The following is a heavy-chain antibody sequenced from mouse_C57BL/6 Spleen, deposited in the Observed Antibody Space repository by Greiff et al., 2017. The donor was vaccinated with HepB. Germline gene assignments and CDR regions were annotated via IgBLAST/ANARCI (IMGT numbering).Heavy chain of an antibody. CDR3: ARSAYDYDVPAWVAY. CDR1: GYTFTSYW. D-gene: IGHD2-4*01. J-gene: IGHJ3*01. Sequence: QVQLKESGAELVKPGASVKLSCKASGYTFTSYWMHWVKQRPGQGLEWIGMIHPNSGSTNYNEKFKSKATLTVDKSSSTAYMQLCSLTSEDSAVYYCARSAYDYDVPAWVAYWGQGTLVTVSA. V-gene: IGHV1-64*01. CDR2: IHPNSGST.